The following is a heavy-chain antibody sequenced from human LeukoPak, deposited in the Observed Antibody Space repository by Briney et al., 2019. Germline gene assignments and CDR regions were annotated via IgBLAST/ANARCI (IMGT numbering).Heavy chain of an antibody. J-gene: IGHJ4*02. Sequence: ASVKVSCKASGYTFTSFGISWVRQAPGQGLEWMGWISAYNGNTTYAQKLQGRVTMTTDTSTSTAYMELRSLRSDDTAVYYCARDVYYYDSSAPYCFDYWGQGTLVTVSS. CDR2: ISAYNGNT. D-gene: IGHD3-22*01. CDR1: GYTFTSFG. V-gene: IGHV1-18*01. CDR3: ARDVYYYDSSAPYCFDY.